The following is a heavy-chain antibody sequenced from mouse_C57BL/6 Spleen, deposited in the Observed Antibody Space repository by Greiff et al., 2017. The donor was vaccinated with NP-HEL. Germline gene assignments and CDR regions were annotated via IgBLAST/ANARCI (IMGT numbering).Heavy chain of an antibody. CDR2: ISSGGSYT. V-gene: IGHV5-6*01. J-gene: IGHJ1*03. Sequence: VQLKQSGGDLVKPGGSLKLSCAASGFTFSSYGMSWVRQTPDKRLEWVATISSGGSYTYYPDSVKGRFTISRDNAKNTLYLQMSSLKSEDTAMYYCARHTLITTGYFDVWGTGTTVTVSS. CDR3: ARHTLITTGYFDV. D-gene: IGHD1-1*01. CDR1: GFTFSSYG.